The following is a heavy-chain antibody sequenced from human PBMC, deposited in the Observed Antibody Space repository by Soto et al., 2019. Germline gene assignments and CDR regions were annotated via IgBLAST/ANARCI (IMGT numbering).Heavy chain of an antibody. CDR1: GFTFSSYA. J-gene: IGHJ4*02. V-gene: IGHV3-23*01. Sequence: GGSLRLSCAASGFTFSSYATSWVRQAPGKGLEWVSAISGSGGSTYYADSVKGRFTISRDNSKNTLYLQMNSLRAEDTAVYYCAKFRYSGSYLADYWGQGTLVTVSS. D-gene: IGHD1-26*01. CDR2: ISGSGGST. CDR3: AKFRYSGSYLADY.